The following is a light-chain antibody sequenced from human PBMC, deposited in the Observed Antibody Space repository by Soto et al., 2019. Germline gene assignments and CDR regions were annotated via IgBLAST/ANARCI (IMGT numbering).Light chain of an antibody. CDR3: SSYTTSSSLV. CDR1: SSDVGGYNY. V-gene: IGLV2-8*01. CDR2: EVN. J-gene: IGLJ3*02. Sequence: QSVLTQPPSASGSPGHSVTLSCTGTSSDVGGYNYVSWYQQHPGKAPKLIISEVNKRPSGVPDRFSGSKSGNTASLTVSGLQAEDEADYYCSSYTTSSSLVFGGGTKVTVL.